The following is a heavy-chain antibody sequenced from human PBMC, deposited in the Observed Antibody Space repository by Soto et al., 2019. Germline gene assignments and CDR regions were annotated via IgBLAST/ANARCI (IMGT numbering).Heavy chain of an antibody. D-gene: IGHD4-17*01. V-gene: IGHV4-34*01. CDR3: ARAHMDDYGNYYDGMDV. CDR1: GGSFRGYS. J-gene: IGHJ6*02. CDR2: INYRGIT. Sequence: QVQLQQWGAGLLKPSETLSLTCGVSGGSFRGYSWNWIRQSPEKGLEWIGEINYRGITSYNPSLRSRVTFSLDTSTNRFALTFTSVTAADTAIYYWARAHMDDYGNYYDGMDVWGQGTTITVS.